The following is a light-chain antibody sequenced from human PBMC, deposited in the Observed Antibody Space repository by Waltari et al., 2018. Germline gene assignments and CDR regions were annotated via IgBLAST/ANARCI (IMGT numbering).Light chain of an antibody. CDR1: SSDVGAYHY. Sequence: QSALTQPASVSGSPGQSITISCTGTSSDVGAYHYVPWYQQHPGKAPKRMIYDVSNRPSGVSNRFSGSKSGNTASLTISGLQAEDEADYYCSSYTSSSTLVFGGGTKLTVL. V-gene: IGLV2-14*03. CDR2: DVS. CDR3: SSYTSSSTLV. J-gene: IGLJ2*01.